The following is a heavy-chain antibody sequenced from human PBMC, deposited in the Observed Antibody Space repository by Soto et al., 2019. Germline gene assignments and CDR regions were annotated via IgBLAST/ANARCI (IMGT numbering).Heavy chain of an antibody. CDR1: GGSISSGDYY. V-gene: IGHV4-30-4*01. CDR2: IYYSGST. Sequence: QVQLQESGPGLVKPSQTLSLTCTVSGGSISSGDYYWSWIRQPPGKGLEWIGYIYYSGSTYYNPSLKSRVTISVDTSKNQFSLKLSSVTAADTAVYYCARALMGYCSGGSCHEFDYWGQGTLVTVSS. D-gene: IGHD2-15*01. J-gene: IGHJ4*02. CDR3: ARALMGYCSGGSCHEFDY.